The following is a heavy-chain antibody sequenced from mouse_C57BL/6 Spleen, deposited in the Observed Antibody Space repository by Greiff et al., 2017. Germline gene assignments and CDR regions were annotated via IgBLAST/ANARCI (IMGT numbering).Heavy chain of an antibody. CDR3: ERSPNDGYWYFED. V-gene: IGHV1-80*01. D-gene: IGHD2-12*01. J-gene: IGHJ1*03. CDR2: IYPGDGDT. CDR1: GYAFSSYW. Sequence: QVQLQQSGAELVKPGASVKISCKASGYAFSSYWMNWVKQRPGKGLEWIGQIYPGDGDTKYNEKFKGKATLTADKSSSTAYMQLNSLTSEDSAVYGCERSPNDGYWYFEDWGKGTTVTVSS.